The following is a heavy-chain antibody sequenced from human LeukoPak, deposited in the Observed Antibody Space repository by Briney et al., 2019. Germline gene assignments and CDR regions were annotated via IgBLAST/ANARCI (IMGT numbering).Heavy chain of an antibody. D-gene: IGHD6-19*01. CDR3: ARGGYSGGWTLPNDY. CDR1: GYTFTSYY. Sequence: VASVKVSCKASGYTFTSYYMHWVRQAPGQGLEWMGIINPSGGSTSYAQKFQGRVTMTRDTSTSTVYMELSSLRSEDTAVYYCARGGYSGGWTLPNDYWGQGTLVTVSS. V-gene: IGHV1-46*01. CDR2: INPSGGST. J-gene: IGHJ4*02.